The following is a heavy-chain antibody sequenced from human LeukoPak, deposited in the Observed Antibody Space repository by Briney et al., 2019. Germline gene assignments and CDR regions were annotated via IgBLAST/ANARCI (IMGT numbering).Heavy chain of an antibody. CDR2: IYYSRST. Sequence: PSETLSLTCTVSGGSISSSSYYWGWLRQPPGKGLQWIGSIYYSRSTYYNPSLKRRVTISVDTSRNQFSLKLSSVTAADTAVYYCARHPTSFGVVIMWYYFDYWGQGTLVTVSS. V-gene: IGHV4-39*01. D-gene: IGHD3-3*01. CDR1: GGSISSSSYY. CDR3: ARHPTSFGVVIMWYYFDY. J-gene: IGHJ4*02.